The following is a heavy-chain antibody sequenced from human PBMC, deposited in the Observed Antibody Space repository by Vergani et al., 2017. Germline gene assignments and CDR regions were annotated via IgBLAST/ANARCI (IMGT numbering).Heavy chain of an antibody. CDR2: ISVSGGST. D-gene: IGHD5-12*01. J-gene: IGHJ6*02. Sequence: EVQLLESGGDLVQPGGSLRLSCAASGFTFNHYAMNWVRQAPGRGLEWVSGISVSGGSTYYAGSVKGRFTISRDSSKNTLYLRMNSLSAGDTAVYYCAKANPRNSGYDYLYYYHAMDVWGRGTTVTVSS. V-gene: IGHV3-23*01. CDR1: GFTFNHYA. CDR3: AKANPRNSGYDYLYYYHAMDV.